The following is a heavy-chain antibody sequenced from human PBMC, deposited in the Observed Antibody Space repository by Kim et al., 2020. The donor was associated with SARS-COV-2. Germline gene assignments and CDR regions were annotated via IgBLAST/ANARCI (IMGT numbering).Heavy chain of an antibody. CDR3: ARDKTGTGYYY. Sequence: GGSLRLSCAASGFTVSSNYMSWVRQAPGKGLEWVSVIYSGGSTYYADSVKGRFTISRDNSKNTLYLQMNSLRAEDTAVYYCARDKTGTGYYYWGQGTLVTVSS. CDR2: IYSGGST. D-gene: IGHD1-1*01. CDR1: GFTVSSNY. V-gene: IGHV3-53*01. J-gene: IGHJ4*02.